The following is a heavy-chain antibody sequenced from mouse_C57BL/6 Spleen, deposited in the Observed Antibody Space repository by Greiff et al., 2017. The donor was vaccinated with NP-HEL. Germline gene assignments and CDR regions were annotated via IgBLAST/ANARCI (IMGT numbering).Heavy chain of an antibody. J-gene: IGHJ1*03. V-gene: IGHV1-78*01. CDR3: ARREIYGSSYGYFDV. D-gene: IGHD1-1*01. Sequence: LQESDAELVKPGASVKISCKVSGYTFTDHTIHWMKQRPEQGLEWIGYIYPRDGSTKYNEKFKGKATLTADKSSSTAYMQLNSLTSEDSAVYFCARREIYGSSYGYFDVWGTGTTVTVSS. CDR2: IYPRDGST. CDR1: GYTFTDHT.